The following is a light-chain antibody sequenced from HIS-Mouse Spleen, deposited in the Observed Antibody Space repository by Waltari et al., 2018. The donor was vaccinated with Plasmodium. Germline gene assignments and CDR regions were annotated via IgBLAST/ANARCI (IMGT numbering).Light chain of an antibody. CDR1: ALPTKY. Sequence: SYELTQPPSVSVSPGQTARITCSGDALPTKYAYWYQKKSGQAPVLVIDEDSKRPSGNPERFSGASSGTMATLTISGAQVEDEADYYCYSTDSSGNHRVFGGGTKLTVL. CDR2: EDS. CDR3: YSTDSSGNHRV. V-gene: IGLV3-10*01. J-gene: IGLJ3*02.